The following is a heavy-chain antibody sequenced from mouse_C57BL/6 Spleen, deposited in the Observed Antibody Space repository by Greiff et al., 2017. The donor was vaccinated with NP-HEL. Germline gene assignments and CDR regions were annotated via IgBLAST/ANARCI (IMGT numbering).Heavy chain of an antibody. V-gene: IGHV10-1*01. CDR1: GFSFNTYA. J-gene: IGHJ4*01. CDR2: IRSKSNNYAT. Sequence: EVQLVESGGGLVQPKGSLKLSCAASGFSFNTYAMNWVRQAPGKGLEWVARIRSKSNNYATYYADSVKDRFTISRDDSESMLYLQMNNLKTEDTAMYYCVRGALYAMDYWGQGTSVTVSS. CDR3: VRGALYAMDY.